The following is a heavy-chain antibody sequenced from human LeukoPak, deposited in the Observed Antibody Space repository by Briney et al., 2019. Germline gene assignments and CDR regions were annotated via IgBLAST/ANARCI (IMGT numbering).Heavy chain of an antibody. CDR1: GFTFSSYA. CDR3: ARDSLYYYDSSGYYPSTPDY. D-gene: IGHD3-22*01. V-gene: IGHV3-30-3*01. J-gene: IGHJ4*02. CDR2: ISYDGSNK. Sequence: GGSLRLSCAASGFTFSSYAMHWVRQAPGKGLEWVAVISYDGSNKYYADSVKGRFTISRDNSKNTLYLQMNSLRAEDTAVYYCARDSLYYYDSSGYYPSTPDYWGQGTLVTVSS.